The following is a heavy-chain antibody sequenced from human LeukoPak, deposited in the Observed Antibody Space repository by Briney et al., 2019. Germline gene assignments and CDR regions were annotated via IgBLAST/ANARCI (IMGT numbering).Heavy chain of an antibody. Sequence: GGSLRLPCAASGFTFSSSAMSWVRQASGKGLEWVSAISNNGGYTYYADSVQGRFTISRDNSKSTLCLQMNSLRAEDTAVYYCAKQLGYCSDGSCYFPYWGQGTLVTVSS. CDR2: ISNNGGYT. V-gene: IGHV3-23*01. CDR3: AKQLGYCSDGSCYFPY. CDR1: GFTFSSSA. J-gene: IGHJ4*02. D-gene: IGHD2-15*01.